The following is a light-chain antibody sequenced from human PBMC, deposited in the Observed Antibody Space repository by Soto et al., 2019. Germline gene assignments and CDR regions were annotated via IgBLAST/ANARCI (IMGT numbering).Light chain of an antibody. Sequence: EIVLTQSPATLSLSPGERATLSCRASQSVSSYLAWYQQKPGQAPRLLIYDASNRATGIPARFSGSGSGTDFTLTISSLEPEDFAVYYCKQRSNWPPITGGQGTRLEIK. CDR2: DAS. CDR1: QSVSSY. J-gene: IGKJ5*01. V-gene: IGKV3-11*01. CDR3: KQRSNWPPIT.